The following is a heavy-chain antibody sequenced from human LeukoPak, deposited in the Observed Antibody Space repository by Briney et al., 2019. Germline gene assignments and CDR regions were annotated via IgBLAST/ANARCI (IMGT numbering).Heavy chain of an antibody. CDR1: GFTFSSYG. CDR2: ISSSISIT. J-gene: IGHJ4*02. CDR3: ARVGATNWAYYFDY. V-gene: IGHV3-48*03. Sequence: GGSLRLSCAASGFTFSSYGMNWVRQAPGKGLEWISYISSSISITSYADSVKGRFTISRDNAKNSLYLQLNSLRDEDTAVYYCARVGATNWAYYFDYWGQGTLVTVSS. D-gene: IGHD7-27*01.